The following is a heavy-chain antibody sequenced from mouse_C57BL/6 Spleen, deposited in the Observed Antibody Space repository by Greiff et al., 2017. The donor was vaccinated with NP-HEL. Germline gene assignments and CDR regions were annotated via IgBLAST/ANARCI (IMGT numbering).Heavy chain of an antibody. J-gene: IGHJ4*01. D-gene: IGHD1-1*01. CDR3: ARIPTTVDYAMDY. V-gene: IGHV2-2*01. CDR1: GFSLTSYG. Sequence: VQLQESGPGLVQPSQSLSITCTVSGFSLTSYGVHWVRQSPGKGLEWLGVIWSGGSTDYNAAFISRLSISKDNSKSQVFFKMNSLQADDTAIYYCARIPTTVDYAMDYWGQGTSVTVSS. CDR2: IWSGGST.